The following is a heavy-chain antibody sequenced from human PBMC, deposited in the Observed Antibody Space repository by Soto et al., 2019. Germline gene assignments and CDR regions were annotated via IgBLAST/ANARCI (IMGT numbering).Heavy chain of an antibody. CDR1: GYSFSSYW. J-gene: IGHJ6*02. V-gene: IGHV5-51*01. Sequence: GESLKISCKGFGYSFSSYWIGWLRQMSGKGKEWMGMMYPGDFDTRYSSSFHGQVIISADKSISTPYLQCRSLKASDTAIYDRAWVEAVDDHSYCRMGVCGEGTTDTVSS. CDR2: MYPGDFDT. CDR3: AWVEAVDDHSYCRMGV. D-gene: IGHD6-19*01.